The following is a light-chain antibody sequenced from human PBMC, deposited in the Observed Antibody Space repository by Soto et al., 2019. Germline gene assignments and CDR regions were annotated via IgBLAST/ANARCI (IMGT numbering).Light chain of an antibody. J-gene: IGKJ4*01. Sequence: EIVLTQSPATLSLSPGERATLSCRASQSVSSYLAWYPQKPGQAPRLLIYDASNRATGIPARFSGSGSGTDFTLTISSLEPEDFAVYYCQQRSDWPSTFGGGTKVQIK. V-gene: IGKV3-11*01. CDR3: QQRSDWPST. CDR2: DAS. CDR1: QSVSSY.